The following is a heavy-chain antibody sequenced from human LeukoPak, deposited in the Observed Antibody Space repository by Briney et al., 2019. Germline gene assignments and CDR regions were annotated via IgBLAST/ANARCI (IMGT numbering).Heavy chain of an antibody. J-gene: IGHJ4*02. D-gene: IGHD1-14*01. Sequence: ASVKVSCKASGYTFTSYGISWVRQAPGQGLEWMGIINPSGGSTSYAQKFQGRVTMTRDTSTSTVYMELSSLRSEDTAVYYCARDLRKSLDYWGQGTLVTVSS. CDR2: INPSGGST. V-gene: IGHV1-46*01. CDR3: ARDLRKSLDY. CDR1: GYTFTSYG.